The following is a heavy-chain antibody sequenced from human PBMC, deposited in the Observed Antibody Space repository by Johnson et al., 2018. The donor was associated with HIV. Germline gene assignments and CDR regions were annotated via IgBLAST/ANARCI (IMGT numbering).Heavy chain of an antibody. D-gene: IGHD6-19*01. CDR2: IGSGGET. J-gene: IGHJ3*02. CDR1: GFTFSSYD. Sequence: QLLESGGGLVQPGGSLRLSCAASGFTFSSYDMHWVRQVTGKGLEWVSAIGSGGETYYPGSVKGRFTVSRENANLFLQMNSLRAEDTAVYYCARRRQGSASYVDAFDIWGQGTLVIVSS. V-gene: IGHV3-13*01. CDR3: ARRRQGSASYVDAFDI.